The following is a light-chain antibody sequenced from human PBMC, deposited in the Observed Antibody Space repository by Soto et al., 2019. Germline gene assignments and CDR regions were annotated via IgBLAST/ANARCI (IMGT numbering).Light chain of an antibody. Sequence: EIVLTQSPGTLSLSPGERATLSCRASQSVSSSYLAWYQQKPGQAPRLLIYGASSRATGIPDRFSGSGSGKDFTLTISRLEPEDFAVYYCQQYGSSPRALTFGGGTKV. CDR2: GAS. J-gene: IGKJ4*01. V-gene: IGKV3-20*01. CDR1: QSVSSSY. CDR3: QQYGSSPRALT.